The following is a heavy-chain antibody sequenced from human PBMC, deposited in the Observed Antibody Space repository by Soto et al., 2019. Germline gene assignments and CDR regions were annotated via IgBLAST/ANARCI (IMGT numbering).Heavy chain of an antibody. D-gene: IGHD1-26*01. V-gene: IGHV3-33*01. CDR1: GFIFSSFA. Sequence: QVQRVESGGGVVQPGRSLRLSCAASGFIFSSFAMHWVRQAPGKGLEWVAVIWYDGGNKYYADSVRGRFTISRDNSKNTLYLQMNSLRAEDTAVYYCARDQSGSYPYNWFDPWGQGTLVTVSS. CDR2: IWYDGGNK. J-gene: IGHJ5*02. CDR3: ARDQSGSYPYNWFDP.